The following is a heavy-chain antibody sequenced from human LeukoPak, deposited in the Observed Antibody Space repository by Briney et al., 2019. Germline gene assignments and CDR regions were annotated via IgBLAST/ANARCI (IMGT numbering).Heavy chain of an antibody. Sequence: GGSLRLSCAASGNYWMHWVRQVPGKGLVWVSHINSDGSWTSYADSVKGRFTISKDNAKNTVYLQMNSLRAEDTAVYYCVSFYETYWGRGTLVIVSS. J-gene: IGHJ4*02. CDR2: INSDGSWT. V-gene: IGHV3-74*01. CDR1: GNYW. D-gene: IGHD2/OR15-2a*01. CDR3: VSFYETY.